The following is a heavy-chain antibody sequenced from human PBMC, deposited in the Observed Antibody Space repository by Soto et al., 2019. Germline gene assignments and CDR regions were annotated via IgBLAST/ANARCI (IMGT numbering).Heavy chain of an antibody. V-gene: IGHV4-59*12. D-gene: IGHD3-10*01. CDR2: AYYSGTT. Sequence: SETLSLGCALSVASFSVSYWGWIRQPPGKGLEWIGYAYYSGTTVYNPSLKSRVSISVDNSKNTLYLQMNSLRAEDTAIYYCAKGSFGFDYWGQGTMVTVSS. CDR1: VASFSVSY. CDR3: AKGSFGFDY. J-gene: IGHJ4*02.